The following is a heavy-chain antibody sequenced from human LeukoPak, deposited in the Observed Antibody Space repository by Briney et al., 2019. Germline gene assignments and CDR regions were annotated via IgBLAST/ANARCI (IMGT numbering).Heavy chain of an antibody. CDR1: GFTFSCYA. CDR2: ISGSGGST. CDR3: AKDSLQITMIVVVITGPFDY. V-gene: IGHV3-23*01. Sequence: GGSLRLSCAASGFTFSCYAMSWVRQAPGKGLEWVSAISGSGGSTYYADSVKGRFTISRDNSKNTLYLQMNGLRAEDTAVYYCAKDSLQITMIVVVITGPFDYWGQGTLVTVSS. J-gene: IGHJ4*02. D-gene: IGHD3-22*01.